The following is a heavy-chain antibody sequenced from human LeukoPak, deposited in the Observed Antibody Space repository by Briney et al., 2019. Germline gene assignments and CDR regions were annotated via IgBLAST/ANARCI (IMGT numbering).Heavy chain of an antibody. J-gene: IGHJ6*03. CDR1: GFSFTSYA. Sequence: GGSLRLSCAASGFSFTSYAMTWVRQAPGKGLEWVSAISGSGVTTYFADSVKGRFTISRDNSKNTLYLQMNSLRAEDTAVYYCAKNVREADWYYYYMDVWGKGTTVTVSS. V-gene: IGHV3-23*01. CDR2: ISGSGVTT. CDR3: AKNVREADWYYYYMDV. D-gene: IGHD3-9*01.